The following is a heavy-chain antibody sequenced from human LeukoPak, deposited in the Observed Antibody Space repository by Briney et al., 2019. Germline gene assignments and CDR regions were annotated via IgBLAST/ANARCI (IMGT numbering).Heavy chain of an antibody. CDR2: ISGSGDNT. V-gene: IGHV3-23*01. J-gene: IGHJ3*02. Sequence: GGSLRLSCAASGFTFSSYAMSWVRQAPAKGLEWVSAISGSGDNTYYADSVKGRFTISRDNSKNTLYLQMNSLRPEDTAVYYCASERDYGDSNAFDMWGQGTMVTVSS. D-gene: IGHD4-17*01. CDR1: GFTFSSYA. CDR3: ASERDYGDSNAFDM.